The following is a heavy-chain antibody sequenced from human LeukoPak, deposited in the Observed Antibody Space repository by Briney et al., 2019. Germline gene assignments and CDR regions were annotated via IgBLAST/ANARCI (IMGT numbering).Heavy chain of an antibody. D-gene: IGHD2-15*01. CDR2: LYSSGST. Sequence: GGSLRLSCLTSGFAASSSYMSWVRRAPGKGLEWVSILYSSGSTYYADSVKGRFTISRDISKNTLYLEMNSLRVEDTAVYYCARHGTYCKIGSCYWVDPPMVDSWGQGVLVTDSS. J-gene: IGHJ4*02. CDR3: ARHGTYCKIGSCYWVDPPMVDS. CDR1: GFAASSSY. V-gene: IGHV3-66*04.